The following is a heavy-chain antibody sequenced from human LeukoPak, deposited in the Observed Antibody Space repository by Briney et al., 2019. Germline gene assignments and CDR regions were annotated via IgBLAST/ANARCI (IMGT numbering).Heavy chain of an antibody. CDR1: SGSISSSSYY. CDR2: IYYSGST. Sequence: SETLSLTCAVSSGSISSSSYYWGWIRQPPGTGLEWIGSIYYSGSTYYNPSLKTRVTVYVDTSKKQFSLKLNSVTAADTAVYYCAISGSGTYYNEQFDYWGQGTLVTVSS. CDR3: AISGSGTYYNEQFDY. J-gene: IGHJ4*02. V-gene: IGHV4-39*01. D-gene: IGHD3-10*01.